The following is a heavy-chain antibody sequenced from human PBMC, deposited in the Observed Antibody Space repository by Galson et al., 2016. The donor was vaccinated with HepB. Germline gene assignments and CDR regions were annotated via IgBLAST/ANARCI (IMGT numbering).Heavy chain of an antibody. D-gene: IGHD2-15*01. CDR1: GFSLTTSGVG. Sequence: ALVKPTQTLTLTCTFSGFSLTTSGVGVDWIRQPPGKALEWLALIYWNDDKRYSPSLNSRLTITKDTSKNQVVLTMTNMDPVDTATYYCAHKKRNDYCSGGSCYVQYSMDVWGQGTTVTVSS. CDR3: AHKKRNDYCSGGSCYVQYSMDV. J-gene: IGHJ6*02. CDR2: IYWNDDK. V-gene: IGHV2-5*01.